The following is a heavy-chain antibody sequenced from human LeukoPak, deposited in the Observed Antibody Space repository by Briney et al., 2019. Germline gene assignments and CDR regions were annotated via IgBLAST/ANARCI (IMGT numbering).Heavy chain of an antibody. V-gene: IGHV4-59*08. CDR1: GGSISSYY. CDR3: ARLSRRYFDWLFYPDYFDY. Sequence: SETLSLTFTVSGGSISSYYWSWIRQPPGKGLEWTGYIYYSGSTNYNPSLKSRVTISVDTSKNQFSLKLSSVTAADTAVYYCARLSRRYFDWLFYPDYFDYWGQGTLVTVSS. D-gene: IGHD3-9*01. J-gene: IGHJ4*02. CDR2: IYYSGST.